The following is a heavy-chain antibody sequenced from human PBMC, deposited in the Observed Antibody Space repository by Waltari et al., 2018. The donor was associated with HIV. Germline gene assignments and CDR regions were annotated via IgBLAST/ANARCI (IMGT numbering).Heavy chain of an antibody. Sequence: EVQLVEFGGGLVQPGGSLSLSRAAPGFAFNAPSMKWVRQAPGKGLEWVSYISSSSSTIYYADSVEGRFTISRDNAKNSLYLQMNSLGAEDTAVYYCARDPVTMYWYFDLWGRGTLVTVSS. CDR1: GFAFNAPS. J-gene: IGHJ2*01. CDR2: ISSSSSTI. D-gene: IGHD2-21*02. V-gene: IGHV3-48*01. CDR3: ARDPVTMYWYFDL.